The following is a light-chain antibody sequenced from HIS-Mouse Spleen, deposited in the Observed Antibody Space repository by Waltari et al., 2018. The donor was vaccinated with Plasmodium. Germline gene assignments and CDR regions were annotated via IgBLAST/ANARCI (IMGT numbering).Light chain of an antibody. V-gene: IGLV2-8*01. CDR2: EVS. CDR3: SSYAGSNNWV. Sequence: QSALTQPPSASGSPGQSVTISCTGPSSDVGGYNYVSWSQQHQGKAPKLMIYEVSKRPSGVPDLFSGSKAGNTASLTVSGLQAEDEADYYCSSYAGSNNWVFGGGTKLTVL. CDR1: SSDVGGYNY. J-gene: IGLJ2*01.